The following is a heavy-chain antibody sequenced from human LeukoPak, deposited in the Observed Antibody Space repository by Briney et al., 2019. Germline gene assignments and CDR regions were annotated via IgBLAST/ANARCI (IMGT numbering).Heavy chain of an antibody. J-gene: IGHJ6*03. CDR2: MNPNSGNT. Sequence: GASVKVSCKASGYTFTSYDINWVRQATGQGLEWMGWMNPNSGNTGYAQKFQGRVTITRNTSISTAYMELSSLRSEDTAVYYCAREEVVVVPAARGMDYYYYMDVWGKGTTVTISS. V-gene: IGHV1-8*03. D-gene: IGHD2-2*01. CDR1: GYTFTSYD. CDR3: AREEVVVVPAARGMDYYYYMDV.